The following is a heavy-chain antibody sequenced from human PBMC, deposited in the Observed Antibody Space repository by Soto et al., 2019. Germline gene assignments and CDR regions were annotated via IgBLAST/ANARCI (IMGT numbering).Heavy chain of an antibody. D-gene: IGHD4-17*01. V-gene: IGHV3-7*01. J-gene: IGHJ6*02. Sequence: PGGSLRLSCAASGFTFSSYWMSWVRQAPGKGLEWVANIKQDGSEKYYVDSVKGRFTISRDNAKNSLYLQMNSLRAEDTAVYYCARDKNTDYRYYYYGLDVWGQGTTVTVSS. CDR3: ARDKNTDYRYYYYGLDV. CDR1: GFTFSSYW. CDR2: IKQDGSEK.